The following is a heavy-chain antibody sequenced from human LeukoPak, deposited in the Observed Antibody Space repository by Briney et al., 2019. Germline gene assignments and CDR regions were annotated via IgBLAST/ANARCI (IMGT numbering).Heavy chain of an antibody. V-gene: IGHV4-59*11. CDR1: GGSISSHF. D-gene: IGHD6-19*01. CDR2: IYNRGTT. CDR3: TKATQWLAFDY. Sequence: SETLSLTCTVSGGSISSHFWSWMRQPPGKGLEWIGNIYNRGTTNYNPSLNSRVTMSVDTSKNQLSLQLTSVTAADTAVYYCTKATQWLAFDYWGRGTLVTVSS. J-gene: IGHJ4*02.